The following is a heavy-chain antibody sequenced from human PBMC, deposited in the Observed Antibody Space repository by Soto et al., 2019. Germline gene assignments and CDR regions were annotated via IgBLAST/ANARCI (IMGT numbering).Heavy chain of an antibody. Sequence: QVQLQESGPGLVKPSQTLSLTCTVSGGSISSGGYYWSWIRQHPGKGLEWIGYIYYSGSTYYNPSLKSRVTISVDTSKNQFSLKLSFVTAADTAVYYCARVWFLGPPHSVDWFDPWGQGTLVTVSS. CDR1: GGSISSGGYY. D-gene: IGHD3-22*01. CDR3: ARVWFLGPPHSVDWFDP. V-gene: IGHV4-31*03. CDR2: IYYSGST. J-gene: IGHJ5*02.